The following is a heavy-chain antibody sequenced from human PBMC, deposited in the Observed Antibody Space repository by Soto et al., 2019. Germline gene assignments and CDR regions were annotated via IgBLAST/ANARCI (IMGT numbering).Heavy chain of an antibody. Sequence: PGWSLRLSCAASGFTFNTYWMHWVRQVPGKGLVWVARINTDGSITSYADSVKGRFTISRDNAKNSLYLQMNSLRAEDTAAYYCAREYDFWSGYEGYWGQGTVVTVSS. J-gene: IGHJ1*01. D-gene: IGHD3-3*01. CDR3: AREYDFWSGYEGY. V-gene: IGHV3-74*01. CDR1: GFTFNTYW. CDR2: INTDGSIT.